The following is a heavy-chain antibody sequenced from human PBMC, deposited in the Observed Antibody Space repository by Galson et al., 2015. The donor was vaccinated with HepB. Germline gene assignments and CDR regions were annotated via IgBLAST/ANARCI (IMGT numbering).Heavy chain of an antibody. J-gene: IGHJ4*02. CDR1: GFTFRDHY. V-gene: IGHV3-7*03. CDR2: MNQDGSAR. CDR3: ARGRGFLIDY. Sequence: SLRLSCAASGFTFRDHYVTWVRQAPGKGLEWVAVMNQDGSARHYVDSVKGRFTISRDNAKNSLYLQMNSLRAEDTAVYFCARGRGFLIDYWGQGTLVSVSS. D-gene: IGHD3-3*01.